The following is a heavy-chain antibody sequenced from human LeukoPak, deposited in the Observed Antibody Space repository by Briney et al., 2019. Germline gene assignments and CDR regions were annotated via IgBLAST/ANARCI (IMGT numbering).Heavy chain of an antibody. J-gene: IGHJ3*02. CDR3: AKVRYFGPSAFDI. Sequence: PGGSLRLSCAASRFTFSSYSMNWVRQAPGKGLEWVSYVSSSSNIIYYADSVKGRFTISRDNAKNSLYLQMNSLRDEDTAVYYCAKVRYFGPSAFDIWGQGTMVTVSS. D-gene: IGHD3-9*01. CDR1: RFTFSSYS. V-gene: IGHV3-48*02. CDR2: VSSSSNII.